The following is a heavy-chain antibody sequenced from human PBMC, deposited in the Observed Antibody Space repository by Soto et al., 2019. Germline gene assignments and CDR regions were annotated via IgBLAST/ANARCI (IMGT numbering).Heavy chain of an antibody. J-gene: IGHJ4*02. CDR1: GFTFDDYA. V-gene: IGHV3-9*01. CDR3: AKGYNYDRSGNPDY. D-gene: IGHD3-22*01. CDR2: INWNSGSI. Sequence: GGSLRLSCAASGFTFDDYAMHWVRQAPGKGLEWGSGINWNSGSIGYADSVKGRFTISRDNAKNSLYLQMNSLRTEDTALYYCAKGYNYDRSGNPDYWGQGTLVTVSS.